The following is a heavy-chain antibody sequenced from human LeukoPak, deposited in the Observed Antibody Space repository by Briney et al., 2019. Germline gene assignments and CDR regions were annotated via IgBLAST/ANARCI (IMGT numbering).Heavy chain of an antibody. CDR3: ATDDYYGSGSYYRFDY. CDR2: FDPEDGET. J-gene: IGHJ4*02. Sequence: ASVKVSCKVSGYTLTELSMHWVRQAPGKGLEWMGGFDPEDGETIYAQKFQGRVTMTEDTSTDTAYMELSSLRSEDTAVYYCATDDYYGSGSYYRFDYWGQGTLVTVSS. V-gene: IGHV1-24*01. D-gene: IGHD3-10*01. CDR1: GYTLTELS.